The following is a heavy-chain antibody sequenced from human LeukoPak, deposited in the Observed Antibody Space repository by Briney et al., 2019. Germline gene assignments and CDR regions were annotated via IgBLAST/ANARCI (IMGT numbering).Heavy chain of an antibody. V-gene: IGHV4-34*01. CDR2: INHSGST. Sequence: SETLSLTCAVYGGSFSGYYWSWIRQPPGKGLEWIGEINHSGSTNYNPSLKSRVTISVDTFKNQFSLKLSSVTAADTAVYYCARGRIAVARTRDYFDYWGQGTLVTVSS. D-gene: IGHD6-19*01. CDR1: GGSFSGYY. CDR3: ARGRIAVARTRDYFDY. J-gene: IGHJ4*02.